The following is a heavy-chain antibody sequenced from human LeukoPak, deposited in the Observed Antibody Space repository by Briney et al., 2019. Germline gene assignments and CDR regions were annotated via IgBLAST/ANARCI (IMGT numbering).Heavy chain of an antibody. V-gene: IGHV1-18*01. Sequence: ASVKVSCKASGYTFTSYGISWVRQAPGQGLEWMGWISAYNGNTNYAQKLQGRVTMTTDTSTSTAYMELRSLRSDDTAVYYCARGLDRDYCSSTSCYMWSAPNYGMDVWGQGTTVTVSS. CDR1: GYTFTSYG. D-gene: IGHD2-2*02. J-gene: IGHJ6*02. CDR3: ARGLDRDYCSSTSCYMWSAPNYGMDV. CDR2: ISAYNGNT.